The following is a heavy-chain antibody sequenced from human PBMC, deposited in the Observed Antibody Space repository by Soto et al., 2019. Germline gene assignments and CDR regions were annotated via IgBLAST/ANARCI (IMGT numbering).Heavy chain of an antibody. CDR2: ISYDGTDK. D-gene: IGHD5-18*01. CDR1: GFTFSSYG. V-gene: IGHV3-30*18. J-gene: IGHJ6*02. Sequence: ESGGGVVQPGSSLRLSCAASGFTFSSYGIHWVRQAPGKGLEWVALISYDGTDKYYADSVKGRFTISRDNSKNTLYLQMSSLGPEDTAVYYCVKERYAQLWLEDYGMDVWGQGTTVTV. CDR3: VKERYAQLWLEDYGMDV.